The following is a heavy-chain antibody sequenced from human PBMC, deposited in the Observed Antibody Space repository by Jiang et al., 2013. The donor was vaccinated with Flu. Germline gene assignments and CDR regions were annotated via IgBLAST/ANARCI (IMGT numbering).Heavy chain of an antibody. J-gene: IGHJ4*02. D-gene: IGHD2-8*01. CDR2: INAGNGNR. Sequence: GAEVKKPGASVKVSCKASGYTFPNSAMHWVRQAPGQRLEWMGWINAGNGNRKYSQAFQDRLTLTRDTSASTAYMELISLRSEDTAVYYCAKDVNGHKHFDYWGQGTLVSVSS. CDR1: GYTFPNSA. CDR3: AKDVNGHKHFDY. V-gene: IGHV1-3*01.